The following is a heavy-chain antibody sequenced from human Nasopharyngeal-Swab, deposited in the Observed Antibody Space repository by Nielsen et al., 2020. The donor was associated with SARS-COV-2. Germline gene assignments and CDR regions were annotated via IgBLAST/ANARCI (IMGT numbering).Heavy chain of an antibody. CDR3: ARDWRWLQSSWCFDY. CDR2: ISSSSSTI. D-gene: IGHD5-24*01. J-gene: IGHJ4*02. Sequence: GESLKISCAASGFTFSSYSMNWVRQAPGKGLEWVSYISSSSSTIYYADSVKGRFTISRDNAKNSLYLQMNSLRAEDTAVYYCARDWRWLQSSWCFDYWGQGTLVTVSS. V-gene: IGHV3-48*04. CDR1: GFTFSSYS.